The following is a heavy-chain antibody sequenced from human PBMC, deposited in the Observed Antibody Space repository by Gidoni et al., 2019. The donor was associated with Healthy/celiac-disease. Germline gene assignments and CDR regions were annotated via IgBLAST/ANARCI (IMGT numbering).Heavy chain of an antibody. Sequence: QVQLVQSGAEVQKPGASVTVSCKASGYTFTGYYMHLVRQAPGQGLEWMGWINPNSGGTNYAQKFQGRVTMTRDTSISTAYMELSRRRSDDTAVYYCARVGPTVTIDAFDIWGQGTMVTVSS. CDR2: INPNSGGT. CDR1: GYTFTGYY. J-gene: IGHJ3*02. D-gene: IGHD4-17*01. V-gene: IGHV1-2*02. CDR3: ARVGPTVTIDAFDI.